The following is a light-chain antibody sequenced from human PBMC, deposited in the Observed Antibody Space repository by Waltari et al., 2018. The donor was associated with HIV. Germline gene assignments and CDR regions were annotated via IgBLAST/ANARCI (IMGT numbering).Light chain of an antibody. V-gene: IGKV4-1*01. CDR1: QSVLYRSNNKEY. Sequence: DIVMTQSPDSLAVSLGERATINCKSSQSVLYRSNNKEYLAWYQHKPGQPPKLLLYWASTRESGVPDRFSGSGSGKDFTLTISGLQAEDVAVYYCQQYYSTPWTFGQGTRVEIK. J-gene: IGKJ1*01. CDR3: QQYYSTPWT. CDR2: WAS.